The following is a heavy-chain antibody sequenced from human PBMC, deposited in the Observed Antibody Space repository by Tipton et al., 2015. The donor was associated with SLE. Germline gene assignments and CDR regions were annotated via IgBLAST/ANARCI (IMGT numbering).Heavy chain of an antibody. V-gene: IGHV3-21*01. Sequence: SLRLSCAASGFSFSSYSMNWVRQAPGKGLEWVSSISSSSSYIYYADSVKGRFTISRDNAKNSLYLQMNSLRAEDTAVYYCARDPGDWGYDYWGQGTLVTVSS. D-gene: IGHD7-27*01. J-gene: IGHJ4*02. CDR1: GFSFSSYS. CDR3: ARDPGDWGYDY. CDR2: ISSSSSYI.